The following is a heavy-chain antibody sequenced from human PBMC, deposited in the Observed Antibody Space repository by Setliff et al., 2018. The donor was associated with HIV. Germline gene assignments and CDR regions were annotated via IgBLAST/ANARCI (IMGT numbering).Heavy chain of an antibody. CDR1: GDSVSGYY. D-gene: IGHD3-22*01. Sequence: SETLSLTCAVSGDSVSGYYWSWSRQPAGRGLEWIGRVHNSAGSNYNPSLKSRVTMSVDTAKNQLSLKLTAVSAADTAVYYCARDRIEVLADSPHDVFDIWGRGIMVTVSS. V-gene: IGHV4-4*07. J-gene: IGHJ3*02. CDR2: VHNSAGS. CDR3: ARDRIEVLADSPHDVFDI.